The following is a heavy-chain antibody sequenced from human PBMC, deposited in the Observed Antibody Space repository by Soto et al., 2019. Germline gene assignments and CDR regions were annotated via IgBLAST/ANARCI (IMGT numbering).Heavy chain of an antibody. V-gene: IGHV3-66*01. J-gene: IGHJ6*02. CDR3: ARDGSSNHYYYYGMDV. CDR2: IYSGGST. CDR1: GGTVISIY. D-gene: IGHD6-13*01. Sequence: GGSLRLSCAASGGTVISIYMSWVRQAPGKGLEWVSVIYSGGSTYYADSVKGRFTISRDNSKNTLYLQMNSLRAEDTAVYYCARDGSSNHYYYYGMDVWGQGTTVTVSS.